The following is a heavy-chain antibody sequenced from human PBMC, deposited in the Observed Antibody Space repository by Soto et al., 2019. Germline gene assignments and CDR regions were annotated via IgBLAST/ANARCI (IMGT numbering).Heavy chain of an antibody. J-gene: IGHJ5*02. D-gene: IGHD3-9*01. CDR1: GGSISSGGYS. V-gene: IGHV4-30-2*01. CDR3: ATRYYDISTGSHWFDP. Sequence: QLQLQESGSGLVKPSQTLSLTCAVSGGSISSGGYSWSWIRQPPGKGLEWIGYIYHGGSTYYNPSLNSVVPISXDRAKNQFSLKLSSVTAADTAVYYCATRYYDISTGSHWFDPWGQGTLVTVSS. CDR2: IYHGGST.